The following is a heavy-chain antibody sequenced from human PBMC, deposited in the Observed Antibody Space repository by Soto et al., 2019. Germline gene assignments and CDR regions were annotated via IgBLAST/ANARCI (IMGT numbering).Heavy chain of an antibody. CDR3: AAARPYDSSGYLGY. Sequence: SVKVSCKASGFTFTSSAMQWVRQARGQRLEWIGWIVVGSGNTNYAQKFQERVTITRDMSTSTAYMELSSLRSEDTAVYYCAAARPYDSSGYLGYWGKGSLVTV. CDR2: IVVGSGNT. J-gene: IGHJ4*02. V-gene: IGHV1-58*02. CDR1: GFTFTSSA. D-gene: IGHD3-22*01.